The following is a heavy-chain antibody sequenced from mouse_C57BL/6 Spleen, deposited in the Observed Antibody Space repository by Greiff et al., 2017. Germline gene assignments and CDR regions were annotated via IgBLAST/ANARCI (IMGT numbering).Heavy chain of an antibody. CDR3: ASLVLDAWFAY. J-gene: IGHJ3*01. CDR2: ISYDGSN. Sequence: EVKLMESGPGLVKPSQSLSLTCSVTGYSITSGYYWNWIRQFPGNKLEWMGYISYDGSNNYNPSLKNRISITRDTSKNQFFLKLNSVTTEDTATYYCASLVLDAWFAYWGQGTLVTVSA. CDR1: GYSITSGYY. V-gene: IGHV3-6*01. D-gene: IGHD1-1*01.